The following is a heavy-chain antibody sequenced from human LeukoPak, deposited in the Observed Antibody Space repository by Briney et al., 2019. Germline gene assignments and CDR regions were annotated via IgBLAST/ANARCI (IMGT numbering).Heavy chain of an antibody. Sequence: ESGPTLVNPTQTLTLTCTFSGFSLSTSGVGVGWIRQPPGKALEWLALIYWNDDKRYSPSLKSRLTITKDTSKNQVVLTMTNMDPVDTATYFCAHIHMATITLDYWGQGTLVTVSS. CDR3: AHIHMATITLDY. CDR2: IYWNDDK. D-gene: IGHD5-24*01. V-gene: IGHV2-5*01. CDR1: GFSLSTSGVG. J-gene: IGHJ4*02.